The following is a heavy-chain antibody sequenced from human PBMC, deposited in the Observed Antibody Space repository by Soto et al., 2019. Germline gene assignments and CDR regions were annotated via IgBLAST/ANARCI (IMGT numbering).Heavy chain of an antibody. CDR3: QSYCSGGTCYRTNAFDI. V-gene: IGHV3-23*01. CDR1: GFTFSSYA. D-gene: IGHD2-15*01. Sequence: LSLSCAASGFTFSSYAMSWVRQAPGKGLEWVSAISGSGGSTHYADSVKGRFTISRDNSKNTLYLQMNSLRAEDTAVYYCQSYCSGGTCYRTNAFDIWGQGTMVTVSS. J-gene: IGHJ3*02. CDR2: ISGSGGST.